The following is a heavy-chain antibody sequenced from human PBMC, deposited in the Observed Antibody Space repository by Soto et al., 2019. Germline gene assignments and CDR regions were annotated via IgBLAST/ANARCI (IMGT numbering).Heavy chain of an antibody. CDR3: ARGLVVPAGIRYYYYGMDV. CDR2: INPNSGGT. CDR1: GYTFTGYY. Sequence: GASVKVSCKASGYTFTGYYMHWVRQAPGQGLEWMGWINPNSGGTNYAQKFQGRVTITADKSTSTAYMELSSLRSEDTAVYYCARGLVVPAGIRYYYYGMDVWGQGTTVTVSS. V-gene: IGHV1-2*02. J-gene: IGHJ6*02. D-gene: IGHD2-2*01.